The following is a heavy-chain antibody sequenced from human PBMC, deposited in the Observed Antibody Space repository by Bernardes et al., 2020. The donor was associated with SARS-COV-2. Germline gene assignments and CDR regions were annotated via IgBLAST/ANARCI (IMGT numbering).Heavy chain of an antibody. CDR1: GFIFSSFA. CDR2: ISNDGSKQ. D-gene: IGHD4-17*01. CDR3: AKDGPPRAGATVTTGWIDP. V-gene: IGHV3-30-3*01. Sequence: GGSLRLSCEASGFIFSSFAMHWVRQAPGKGLEWVAVISNDGSKQYSPDSVKGRFTISRDNSKSTLYLQMNSLRDEDTAVYYCAKDGPPRAGATVTTGWIDPWGQGTLVTVSS. J-gene: IGHJ5*02.